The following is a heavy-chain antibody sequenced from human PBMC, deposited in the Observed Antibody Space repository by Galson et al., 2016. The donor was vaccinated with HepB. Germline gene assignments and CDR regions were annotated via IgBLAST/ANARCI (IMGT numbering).Heavy chain of an antibody. CDR1: GFTFNDYG. J-gene: IGHJ2*01. D-gene: IGHD6-19*01. Sequence: SLRLSCAASGFTFNDYGMTWVRQAPGKGLEWVSGVNWKGDTTVYADSVRGRFTISRDNAKNSLYLQMDSLRAEDTALYYCARGIGGIAVAGTLAYWYFDLWGRGILVTVSS. CDR3: ARGIGGIAVAGTLAYWYFDL. CDR2: VNWKGDTT. V-gene: IGHV3-20*04.